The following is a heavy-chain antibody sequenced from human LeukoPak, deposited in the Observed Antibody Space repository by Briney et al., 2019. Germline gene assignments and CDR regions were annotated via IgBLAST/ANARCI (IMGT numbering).Heavy chain of an antibody. CDR3: AKLGDYDFWSGYFYYFDY. D-gene: IGHD3-3*01. CDR2: ISYSGST. V-gene: IGHV4-59*08. Sequence: SETLSLTCTVSGGSISSYFWSWIRQPPGKGLEWIGYISYSGSTNYNPSLKSRVTISVDTSKNQFSLTLTSVTAADTAVYYCAKLGDYDFWSGYFYYFDYWGQGTLVTVSS. CDR1: GGSISSYF. J-gene: IGHJ4*02.